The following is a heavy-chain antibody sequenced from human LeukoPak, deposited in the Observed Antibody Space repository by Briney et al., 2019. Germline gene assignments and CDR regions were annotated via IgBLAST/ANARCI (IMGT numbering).Heavy chain of an antibody. CDR2: INPNSGDT. V-gene: IGHV1-2*02. CDR3: AILLGATTNFDY. CDR1: GYTFTGYC. J-gene: IGHJ4*02. D-gene: IGHD1-26*01. Sequence: ASVKVSCKASGYTFTGYCIHWVRQAPGQGLEWMAWINPNSGDTDCAQKFQGRVSMTRDTSISTAHMDLSRLTSDDTAVYYCAILLGATTNFDYWGQGTLVTVSS.